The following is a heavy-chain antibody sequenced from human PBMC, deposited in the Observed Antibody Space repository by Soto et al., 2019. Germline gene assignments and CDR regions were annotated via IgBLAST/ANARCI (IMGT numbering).Heavy chain of an antibody. Sequence: GGSLRLSCAASGFTFSSYSMNWVRQAPGKGLEWVSSISSSSSYIYYADSVKGRFTISRDNAKNSLYLQMNSLRAEDTAVYYCARARTPALNNWFDPWGQGTLVTVSS. CDR2: ISSSSSYI. V-gene: IGHV3-21*01. CDR1: GFTFSSYS. D-gene: IGHD1-1*01. CDR3: ARARTPALNNWFDP. J-gene: IGHJ5*02.